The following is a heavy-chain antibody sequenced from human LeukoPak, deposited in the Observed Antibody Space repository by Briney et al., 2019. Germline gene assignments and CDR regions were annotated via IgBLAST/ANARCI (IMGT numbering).Heavy chain of an antibody. Sequence: GGSRRLSCAASGFTFSTYAMSWVRQAPGKGLEWVSGITGSGGGTYYADSVKGRFTISRDNSKNTLYLQMNSLRAEDTAVYSCAKDREVLRSLEWFFDYWGQGTLVTVSS. J-gene: IGHJ4*02. D-gene: IGHD3-3*01. CDR3: AKDREVLRSLEWFFDY. CDR1: GFTFSTYA. V-gene: IGHV3-23*01. CDR2: ITGSGGGT.